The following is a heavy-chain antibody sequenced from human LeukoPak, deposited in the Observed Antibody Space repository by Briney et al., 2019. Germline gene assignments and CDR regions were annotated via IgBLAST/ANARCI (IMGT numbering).Heavy chain of an antibody. Sequence: SGPTLMKPTQTLTLTCTFSGFSLSTSGVGVGWIRQPPGKALEWLALIYWNDDKRYSPSLKSRLTITKDTSKNQVVLTMTNMDPVDTATYYCAHRRCSSGWYKGCAFDIWGQGTMVTVSS. J-gene: IGHJ3*02. CDR1: GFSLSTSGVG. V-gene: IGHV2-5*01. CDR3: AHRRCSSGWYKGCAFDI. CDR2: IYWNDDK. D-gene: IGHD6-19*01.